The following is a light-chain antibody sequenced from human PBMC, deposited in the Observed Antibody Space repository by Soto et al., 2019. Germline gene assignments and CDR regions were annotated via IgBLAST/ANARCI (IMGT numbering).Light chain of an antibody. J-gene: IGKJ3*01. V-gene: IGKV3-11*01. Sequence: EIVLTQSPATLSLSPGERATLSCRASQSVGSFLAWYQQKSGQTPRLLIYDASNRAPGIPARFGGSGSRTDFTLTISSLEPEDFAVYYCQHRSNWLGTFGPGTKVDIK. CDR3: QHRSNWLGT. CDR2: DAS. CDR1: QSVGSF.